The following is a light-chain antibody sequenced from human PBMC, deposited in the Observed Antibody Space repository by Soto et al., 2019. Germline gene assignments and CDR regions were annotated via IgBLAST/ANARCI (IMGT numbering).Light chain of an antibody. CDR2: GAS. Sequence: EVVLTESPGTLSLSPGERATLSCRASHAVTSNFLAWYQQKPGQAPRLLIYGASSRATGIPDRFSGGGSGTDFTLTISGLEPEDFAVYYWQQYGRSPLMYTFGQGTKLEIK. J-gene: IGKJ2*01. CDR1: HAVTSNF. V-gene: IGKV3-20*01. CDR3: QQYGRSPLMYT.